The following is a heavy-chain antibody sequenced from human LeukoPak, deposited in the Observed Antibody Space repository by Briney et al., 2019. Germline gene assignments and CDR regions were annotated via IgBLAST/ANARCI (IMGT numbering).Heavy chain of an antibody. J-gene: IGHJ4*02. Sequence: KPSETLSLTCTVSGGSISSSSYYWGWIRQPPGKGLEWIGSIYYSGSTYYNPSLKSRVTISVDTSKNQFSLKLSSVTAADTAVYYCARGGYYLIRYWGQGTLVTVSS. CDR3: ARGGYYLIRY. CDR1: GGSISSSSYY. CDR2: IYYSGST. D-gene: IGHD3-10*01. V-gene: IGHV4-39*07.